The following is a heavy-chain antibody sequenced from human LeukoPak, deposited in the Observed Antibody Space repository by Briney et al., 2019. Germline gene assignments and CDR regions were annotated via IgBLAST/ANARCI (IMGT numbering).Heavy chain of an antibody. CDR1: AFSLSTYS. CDR3: ATAPRGASDYIDV. CDR2: ISVSGTI. J-gene: IGHJ6*03. V-gene: IGHV3-48*01. D-gene: IGHD1-26*01. Sequence: GGSLRLSCAASAFSLSTYSMNWVRQTPGKGLEWLSHISVSGTIHDADSVKGRFSISRDNGRNSVSLQMNRLRVGDTGVYFCATAPRGASDYIDVWGRGTTVSVSS.